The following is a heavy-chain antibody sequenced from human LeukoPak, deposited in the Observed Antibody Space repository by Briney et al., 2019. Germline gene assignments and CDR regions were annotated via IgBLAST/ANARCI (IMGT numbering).Heavy chain of an antibody. CDR3: ARSGYYDLSVNWFDP. CDR1: GYSFTSYW. CDR2: IYPGDSGT. Sequence: GESLKISCKGSGYSFTSYWIGWVRQMPGKGLEWMGIIYPGDSGTRYSPSFQGQVTISADKSISTAYLQWSSLKASDTAMYYCARSGYYDLSVNWFDPWGQGTLVTVSS. V-gene: IGHV5-51*01. D-gene: IGHD3-3*01. J-gene: IGHJ5*02.